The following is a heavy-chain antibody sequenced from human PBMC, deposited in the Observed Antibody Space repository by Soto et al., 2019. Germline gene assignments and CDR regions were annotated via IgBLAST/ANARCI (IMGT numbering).Heavy chain of an antibody. CDR3: ATTGPY. CDR2: IWFDGSNK. J-gene: IGHJ4*02. CDR1: VFTFSSYG. Sequence: QVQLVESGGGVVQPGRSLRLSCAASVFTFSSYGMHWVRQAPGKGLEGVAVIWFDGSNKFYADSVKGRFTISRDNSKNTVSLQMNSLRDEDSAAYYCATTGPYWGQGTLVTVSS. V-gene: IGHV3-33*01.